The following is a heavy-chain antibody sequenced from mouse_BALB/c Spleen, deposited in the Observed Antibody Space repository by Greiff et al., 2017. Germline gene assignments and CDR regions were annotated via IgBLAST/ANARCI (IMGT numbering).Heavy chain of an antibody. V-gene: IGHV2-6-2*01. Sequence: VKLQESGPDLVAPSQSLSITCTVSGFSLTSYGVHWVRQPPGKGLEWLVVIWSDGSTTYNSALKSRLSISKDNSKSQVFLKMNSLQTDDTAMYYCARHTTATGGAMDYWGQGTSVTVSS. CDR1: GFSLTSYG. D-gene: IGHD1-2*01. CDR3: ARHTTATGGAMDY. CDR2: IWSDGST. J-gene: IGHJ4*01.